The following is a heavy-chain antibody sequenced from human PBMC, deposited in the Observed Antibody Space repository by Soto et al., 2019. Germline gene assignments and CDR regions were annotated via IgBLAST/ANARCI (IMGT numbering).Heavy chain of an antibody. V-gene: IGHV3-23*01. Sequence: GGSLRLSCAASGFTFSSYAMSWVRQAPGKGLEWVSAISGSGGSTYYADSVKGRFTISRDNSKNTLYLQMNSLRAEDTAVYYCAKIEGFGELLYGARRSFDYWGQGTLVTVSS. J-gene: IGHJ4*02. D-gene: IGHD3-10*01. CDR2: ISGSGGST. CDR1: GFTFSSYA. CDR3: AKIEGFGELLYGARRSFDY.